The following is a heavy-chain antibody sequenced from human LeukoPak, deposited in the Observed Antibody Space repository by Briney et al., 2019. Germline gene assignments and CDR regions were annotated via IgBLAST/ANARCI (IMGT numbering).Heavy chain of an antibody. D-gene: IGHD4-23*01. CDR3: TKEETKYTFGNAFDY. Sequence: GRSLRLSCAASGFTFDDYAMHWVRQAPGQGLEWVSSNWNSGIITYADSVRGRFTISRDNADNSPFLQMDSLRPEDTALYYCTKEETKYTFGNAFDYWGQGTLVTVTS. V-gene: IGHV3-9*01. J-gene: IGHJ4*02. CDR1: GFTFDDYA. CDR2: NWNSGII.